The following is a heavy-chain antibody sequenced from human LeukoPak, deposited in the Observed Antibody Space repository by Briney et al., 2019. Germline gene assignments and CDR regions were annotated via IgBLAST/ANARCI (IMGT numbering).Heavy chain of an antibody. Sequence: ASVKVSCKASGYTFTSYGISWVRQAPGQGLEWMGWISAYNGNTNYAQKLQGRVTMTTDTSTSTAYMELRSLRSDDTAVYYCARGLPRVYDSSGYYEYWGQGTLVTVSS. V-gene: IGHV1-18*01. CDR2: ISAYNGNT. CDR1: GYTFTSYG. CDR3: ARGLPRVYDSSGYYEY. J-gene: IGHJ4*02. D-gene: IGHD3-22*01.